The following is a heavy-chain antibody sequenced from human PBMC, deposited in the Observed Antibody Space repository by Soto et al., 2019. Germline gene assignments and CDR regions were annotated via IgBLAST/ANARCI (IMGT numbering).Heavy chain of an antibody. CDR2: ISGSADGT. D-gene: IGHD3-3*01. CDR1: GFTFDSYD. CDR3: EQDTVGGNSFWSGYYGDGLAV. J-gene: IGHJ3*01. V-gene: IGHV3-23*01. Sequence: EVKLLESGGGLAQPGGSLRLSCVGSGFTFDSYDISWVRQAPGERLQWIADISGSADGTDYAHSVRGRFTISRDNAKKAAHLQMESMRVEITAVYVCEQDTVGGNSFWSGYYGDGLAVWGQGTLVSVS.